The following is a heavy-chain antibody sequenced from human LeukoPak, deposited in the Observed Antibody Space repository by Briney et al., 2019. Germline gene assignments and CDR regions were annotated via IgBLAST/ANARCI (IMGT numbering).Heavy chain of an antibody. D-gene: IGHD6-13*01. CDR2: IRSKSNGGTT. CDR1: GFTFADYV. Sequence: SLRLSCTNSGFTFADYVMSWFRQAPGKGLEWVGFIRSKSNGGTTHYAASVEGRFTISRDDSNSIAYLQWISLKASDTAMYYCARHPIAAGGAYNWFDPWGQGTLVTVSS. J-gene: IGHJ5*02. CDR3: ARHPIAAGGAYNWFDP. V-gene: IGHV3-49*03.